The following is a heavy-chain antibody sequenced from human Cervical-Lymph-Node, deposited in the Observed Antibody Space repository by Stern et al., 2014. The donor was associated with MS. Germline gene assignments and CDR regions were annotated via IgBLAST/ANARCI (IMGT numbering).Heavy chain of an antibody. Sequence: VHLVESGPGLVRPSQTLSLTCSVSGGSISNGLYYWSWIRQHPGKGLEWLGYIHHSGTTRYNPSLNSRVSISVDTSKNQFSLKVTSVTAAETALYYCARVADFDWSYDSWGQGILVTVSS. D-gene: IGHD3-9*01. CDR2: IHHSGTT. CDR1: GGSISNGLYY. J-gene: IGHJ4*02. CDR3: ARVADFDWSYDS. V-gene: IGHV4-31*03.